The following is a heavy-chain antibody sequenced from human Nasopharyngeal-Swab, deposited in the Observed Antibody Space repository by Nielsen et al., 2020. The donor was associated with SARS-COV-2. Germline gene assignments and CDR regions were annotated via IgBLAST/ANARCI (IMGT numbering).Heavy chain of an antibody. J-gene: IGHJ6*02. Sequence: SETLSLTCAVYGGSFSGYYWSWIRQPPGKGLEWIGEINHSGSTNYNPSLKSRVTISVDTSKNQFSLKLSSVTAADTAVYYCARDRFIAGVREPFMDVWGQGTTVTVSS. V-gene: IGHV4-34*01. CDR1: GGSFSGYY. CDR3: ARDRFIAGVREPFMDV. CDR2: INHSGST. D-gene: IGHD1-26*01.